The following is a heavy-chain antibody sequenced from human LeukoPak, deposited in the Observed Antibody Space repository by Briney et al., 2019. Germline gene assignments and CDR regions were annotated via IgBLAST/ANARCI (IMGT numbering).Heavy chain of an antibody. D-gene: IGHD1-26*01. J-gene: IGHJ4*02. CDR3: ARDLTGAVFDF. CDR1: GFTFSRYW. CDR2: ITSDGSST. V-gene: IGHV3-74*01. Sequence: GGSLRLSCVASGFTFSRYWMHWVRQAPGKGLVCVSRITSDGSSTSYADSVRGRFTISRDNAKNTVYLQMNSLRAEDTAVYYCARDLTGAVFDFWGQGTLVTVSS.